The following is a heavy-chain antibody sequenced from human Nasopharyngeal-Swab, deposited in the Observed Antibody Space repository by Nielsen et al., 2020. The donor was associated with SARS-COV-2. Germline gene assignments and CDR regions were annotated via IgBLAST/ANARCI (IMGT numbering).Heavy chain of an antibody. CDR2: ISYDGSNK. CDR1: RFTFSNFA. D-gene: IGHD6-19*01. CDR3: ARAVAGIPHY. V-gene: IGHV3-30-3*01. J-gene: IGHJ4*02. Sequence: GGSLRLSCASSRFTFSNFALHCVRQAPGKGLEWVAVISYDGSNKYYADSVKGRFTISRDNSKNTLYLQMNSLRAEDTAVYYCARAVAGIPHYWGQGTLVTVSS.